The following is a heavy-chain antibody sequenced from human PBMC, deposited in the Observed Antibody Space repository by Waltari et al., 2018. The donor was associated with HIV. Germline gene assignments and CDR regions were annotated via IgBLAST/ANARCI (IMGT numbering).Heavy chain of an antibody. CDR3: ARVQTGVDTAMVNRYFDL. Sequence: QLQLQESGPGLVKPSETLSLTCTVSGGSISSSSYYWGWIRQPPGKGLEWIGSIYYSVSTYYNPALKRRVTISVDTSKNQFSLKLSSVTAADTAVYYCARVQTGVDTAMVNRYFDLWGRGTLVTVSS. D-gene: IGHD5-18*01. CDR2: IYYSVST. V-gene: IGHV4-39*01. J-gene: IGHJ2*01. CDR1: GGSISSSSYY.